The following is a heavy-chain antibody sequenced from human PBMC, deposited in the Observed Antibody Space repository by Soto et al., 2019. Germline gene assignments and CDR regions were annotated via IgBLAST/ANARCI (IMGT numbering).Heavy chain of an antibody. J-gene: IGHJ5*02. CDR1: GFSLSSTGVG. CDR3: AHLHANSGYDWRYDH. D-gene: IGHD5-12*01. CDR2: IYWNDDK. Sequence: SGPTLVNPTQTLTLTCSFSGFSLSSTGVGVGWIRQPPGKALEWVALIYWNDDKRYSPSLKSRLTITKEPSKNQVILTVTNTDPVDTATYYCAHLHANSGYDWRYDHWGQGTLVTVSS. V-gene: IGHV2-5*01.